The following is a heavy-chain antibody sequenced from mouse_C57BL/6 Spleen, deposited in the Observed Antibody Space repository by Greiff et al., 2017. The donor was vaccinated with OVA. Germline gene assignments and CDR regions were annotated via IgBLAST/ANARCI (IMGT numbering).Heavy chain of an antibody. CDR3: ARSEEVTRDFDY. D-gene: IGHD2-2*01. CDR2: INPNNGGT. CDR1: GYTFTDYN. J-gene: IGHJ2*01. V-gene: IGHV1-18*01. Sequence: EVQVVESGPELVKPGASVKIPCKASGYTFTDYNMDWVKQSHGKSLEWIGDINPNNGGTIYNQKFKGKATLTVDKSSSTAYMELRSLTSEDTAVYYCARSEEVTRDFDYWGQGTTLTVSS.